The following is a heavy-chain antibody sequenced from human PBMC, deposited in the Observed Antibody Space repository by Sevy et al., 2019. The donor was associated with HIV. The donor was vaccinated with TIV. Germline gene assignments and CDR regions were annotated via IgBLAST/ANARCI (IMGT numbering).Heavy chain of an antibody. CDR3: AGGIDCSGGSCYIRRVGGFDP. CDR1: GYTFTSYY. J-gene: IGHJ5*02. V-gene: IGHV1-46*01. D-gene: IGHD2-15*01. Sequence: ASVKVSCKASGYTFTSYYMHWVRQAPGQGLEWMGIINPSGGSTSYAEKFQGRVTMTRDTSTSTVYMELSSLRSEDTAVYYFAGGIDCSGGSCYIRRVGGFDPWGQGTLITVSS. CDR2: INPSGGST.